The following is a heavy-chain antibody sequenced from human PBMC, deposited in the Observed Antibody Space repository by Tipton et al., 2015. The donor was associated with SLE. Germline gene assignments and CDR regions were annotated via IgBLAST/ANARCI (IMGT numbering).Heavy chain of an antibody. CDR1: GGSISSGSYY. V-gene: IGHV4-61*09. D-gene: IGHD3-10*01. CDR2: IYTSGST. J-gene: IGHJ2*01. Sequence: TLSLTCTVSGGSISSGSYYWSWIRQPAGKGLEWVGYIYTSGSTNYNPSLKSRVTISVDTSKNQFSLKLSSVTAADTAVYYCARRGVLGGYFTPLVYVDLWGRVTLV. CDR3: ARRGVLGGYFTPLVYVDL.